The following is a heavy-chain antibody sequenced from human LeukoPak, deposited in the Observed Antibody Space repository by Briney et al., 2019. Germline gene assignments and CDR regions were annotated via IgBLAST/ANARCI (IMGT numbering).Heavy chain of an antibody. CDR2: ISSASNTI. D-gene: IGHD1-26*01. V-gene: IGHV3-48*01. J-gene: IGHJ4*02. CDR3: ARIVGATWDY. CDR1: GFTFSSYS. Sequence: GGSLRLSCAASGFTFSSYSMNWVRQAPGKGLEWVSYISSASNTIYYADSVKGRFTISRDNAKNPLYLQMNSLRAEDTAIYYCARIVGATWDYWGQGTLVTVSS.